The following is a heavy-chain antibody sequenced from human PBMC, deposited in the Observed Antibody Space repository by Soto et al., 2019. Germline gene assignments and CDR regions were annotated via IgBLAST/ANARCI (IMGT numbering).Heavy chain of an antibody. CDR3: AKVPIVVVVAATHFDY. CDR2: ISGSGGST. V-gene: IGHV3-23*01. J-gene: IGHJ4*02. CDR1: GFTFSSYA. Sequence: GGSLRLSCAASGFTFSSYAMSWVRQAPGKGLEWVSAISGSGGSTYYADSVKGRFTISRDNSKNTLYLQMNSLRAEDTAVYYCAKVPIVVVVAATHFDYWGQGTLLTVSS. D-gene: IGHD2-15*01.